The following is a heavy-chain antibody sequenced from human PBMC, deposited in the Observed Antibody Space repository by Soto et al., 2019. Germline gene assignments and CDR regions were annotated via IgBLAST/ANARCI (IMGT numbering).Heavy chain of an antibody. CDR1: GFTFSGSA. V-gene: IGHV3-73*01. CDR2: IRSKANSYAT. CDR3: TRYSSSSGSDY. D-gene: IGHD6-6*01. J-gene: IGHJ4*02. Sequence: PGGSLRLSCAASGFTFSGSAMHWVRQASGKGLKWVGRIRSKANSYATAYAASVKGRFTISRDDSKNTAYLQMNSLKTEDTAVYYCTRYSSSSGSDYWGQGTLVTVSS.